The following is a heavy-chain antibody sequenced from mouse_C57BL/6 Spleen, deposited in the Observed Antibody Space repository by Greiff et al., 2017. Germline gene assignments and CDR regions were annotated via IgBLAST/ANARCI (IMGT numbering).Heavy chain of an antibody. D-gene: IGHD1-1*01. CDR2: IWSGGST. CDR3: AKNENYYGSSYAMDY. Sequence: VKLMESGPGLVQPSQSLSITCTVSGFSLTSYGVHWVRQPPGKGLEWLGVIWSGGSTDYNAAFISRLSISKDNSKSQVFFKMNSLQADDTAIYYCAKNENYYGSSYAMDYWGQGTSVTVSS. CDR1: GFSLTSYG. J-gene: IGHJ4*01. V-gene: IGHV2-4*01.